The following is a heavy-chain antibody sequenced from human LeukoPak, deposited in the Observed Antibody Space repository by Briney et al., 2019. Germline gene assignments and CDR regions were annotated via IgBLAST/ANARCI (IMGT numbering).Heavy chain of an antibody. J-gene: IGHJ4*02. D-gene: IGHD4-17*01. CDR1: GFTFSSYS. CDR2: ISDSGGST. CDR3: AKDGGFYGDYQL. Sequence: PGGSLRLSCAASGFTFSSYSMNWVRQAPGKGLEWVSAISDSGGSTYYTDSVKGRFTTSRDNSKNTLYLQMNSLRAEDTAVYYCAKDGGFYGDYQLWGQGTLVTVSS. V-gene: IGHV3-23*01.